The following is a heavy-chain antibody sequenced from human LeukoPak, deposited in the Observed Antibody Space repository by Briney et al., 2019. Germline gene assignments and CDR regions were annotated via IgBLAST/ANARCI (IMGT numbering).Heavy chain of an antibody. J-gene: IGHJ4*02. V-gene: IGHV1-69*04. Sequence: SVKVSCKASGGTFSSYAISWVRQAPGQGLEWMGRIIPILGIANYAQKFQGRVTMTTDTSTSTAYMELRSLRSDDTAVYYCARSFWDSSGCPDYWGQGTLVTVSS. CDR3: ARSFWDSSGCPDY. D-gene: IGHD3-22*01. CDR2: IIPILGIA. CDR1: GGTFSSYA.